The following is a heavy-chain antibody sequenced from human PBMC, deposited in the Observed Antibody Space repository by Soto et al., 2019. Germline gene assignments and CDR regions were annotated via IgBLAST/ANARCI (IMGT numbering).Heavy chain of an antibody. J-gene: IGHJ6*02. V-gene: IGHV1-2*02. CDR1: GYTFTGYY. CDR3: ARGQRNYYYYGMDV. Sequence: ASVEVSCKXSGYTFTGYYMHWVRQAPGQGLEWMGWINPNSGGTNYAQKFQGRVTMTRDTSISTAYMELSRLRSDDTAVYYCARGQRNYYYYGMDVWGQGTTVTVSS. CDR2: INPNSGGT.